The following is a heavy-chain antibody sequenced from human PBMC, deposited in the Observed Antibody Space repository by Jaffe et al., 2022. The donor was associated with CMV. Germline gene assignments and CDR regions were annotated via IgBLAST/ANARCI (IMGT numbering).Heavy chain of an antibody. V-gene: IGHV4-4*07. Sequence: QVQLQESGPGLVKPSETLSLTCTVSGGSISSYYWSWIRQPAGKGLEWIGRIYTSGSTNYNPSLKSRVTMSVDTSKNQFSLKLSSVTAADTAVYYCARGTYDILTGYPYFDYWGQGTLVTVSS. D-gene: IGHD3-9*01. CDR2: IYTSGST. CDR1: GGSISSYY. J-gene: IGHJ4*02. CDR3: ARGTYDILTGYPYFDY.